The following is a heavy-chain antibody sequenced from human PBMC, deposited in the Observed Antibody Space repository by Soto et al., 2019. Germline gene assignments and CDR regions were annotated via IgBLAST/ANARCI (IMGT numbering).Heavy chain of an antibody. D-gene: IGHD6-6*01. V-gene: IGHV1-69*02. Sequence: QVQLVQSGAEVKKPGSSVKVSCKASGGTFSSYTISWVRQAPGQGLEWMGRIIPILDIANYAQKFQGRVTITADKSTSTAYMELSSLRSEDTAVYYCASIRIAARPHYYYYYMDVWGKGTTVTISS. J-gene: IGHJ6*03. CDR3: ASIRIAARPHYYYYYMDV. CDR1: GGTFSSYT. CDR2: IIPILDIA.